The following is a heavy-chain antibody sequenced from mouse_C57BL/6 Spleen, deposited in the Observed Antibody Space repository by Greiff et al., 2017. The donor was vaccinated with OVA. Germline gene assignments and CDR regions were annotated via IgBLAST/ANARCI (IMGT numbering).Heavy chain of an antibody. CDR3: ARRGITTVVAFDY. Sequence: DVQLQEAGGGLVKPGGSLKLSCAASGFTFSSYAMSWVRQTPEKRLEWVATISDGGSYTYYPDNVKGRFTISRDNAKNNLYLQMSHLKSEDTAMYYCARRGITTVVAFDYWGQGTTLTVSS. V-gene: IGHV5-4*01. CDR1: GFTFSSYA. D-gene: IGHD1-1*01. CDR2: ISDGGSYT. J-gene: IGHJ2*01.